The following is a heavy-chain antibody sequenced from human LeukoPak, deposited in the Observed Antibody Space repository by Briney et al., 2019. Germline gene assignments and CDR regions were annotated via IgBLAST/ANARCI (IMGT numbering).Heavy chain of an antibody. J-gene: IGHJ4*02. CDR2: IGWTGDST. D-gene: IGHD3-16*01. CDR3: ARRQVHGGSLKD. CDR1: GYNFDEYA. Sequence: PGGSLRLSCAASGYNFDEYAMHWVRQGPGKGLEWVASIGWTGDSTVYAESVKGRFTISRDNAKNSLFLQMNSLRAEDTAVYYCARRQVHGGSLKDWGQGTLVTVSS. V-gene: IGHV3-9*01.